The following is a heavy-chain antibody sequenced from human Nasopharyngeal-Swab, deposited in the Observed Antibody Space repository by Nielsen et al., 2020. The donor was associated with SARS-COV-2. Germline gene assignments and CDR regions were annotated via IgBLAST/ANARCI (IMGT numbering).Heavy chain of an antibody. CDR3: AKDVEDRLAVAGNFAH. Sequence: SLKIPCAASGFIFDDYPIHWVRQVPGRCPEWVSGLSWHCGILVYADSVKGRFTISRDNAKASLYLQMNSLRPEDTALYYCAKDVEDRLAVAGNFAHWGQGTLVTVSS. V-gene: IGHV3-9*01. CDR2: LSWHCGIL. CDR1: GFIFDDYP. D-gene: IGHD6-19*01. J-gene: IGHJ4*02.